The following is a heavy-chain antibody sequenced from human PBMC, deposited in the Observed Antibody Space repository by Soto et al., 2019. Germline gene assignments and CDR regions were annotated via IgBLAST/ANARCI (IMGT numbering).Heavy chain of an antibody. J-gene: IGHJ4*02. CDR2: IYYSGST. Sequence: TSETLSLTCTVSGGSISSYYWSWIRQPPGKGLEWIGYIYYSGSTNYNPSLKSRVTISVDTSKNQFSLKLSSVTAADTAVYYCAGLDYGDYDYYFDYWGQGTLVTVSS. CDR1: GGSISSYY. V-gene: IGHV4-59*01. D-gene: IGHD4-17*01. CDR3: AGLDYGDYDYYFDY.